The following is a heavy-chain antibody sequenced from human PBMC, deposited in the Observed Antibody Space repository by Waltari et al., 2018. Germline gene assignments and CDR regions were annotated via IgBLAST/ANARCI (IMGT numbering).Heavy chain of an antibody. D-gene: IGHD3-22*01. CDR2: INHGGST. Sequence: QVQLQQWGAGRLKPSETLSLTCAVYGGSFSGYYWSWIRPPPGKGLDWIGEINHGGSTNSNPSLKSRVTISVDTSKNQFSLKLSSVTAADTAVYYCARGLSVVVLGMVYYYGMDVWGQGTTVTVSS. V-gene: IGHV4-34*01. CDR3: ARGLSVVVLGMVYYYGMDV. J-gene: IGHJ6*02. CDR1: GGSFSGYY.